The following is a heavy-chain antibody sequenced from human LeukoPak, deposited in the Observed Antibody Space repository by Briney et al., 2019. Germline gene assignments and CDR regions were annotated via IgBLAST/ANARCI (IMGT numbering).Heavy chain of an antibody. CDR1: GYTFTSYG. CDR2: ISAYNGNT. D-gene: IGHD6-13*01. Sequence: ASVKVSCKASGYTFTSYGISWVRQAPGQGLEWMGWISAYNGNTNYAQKLQGRVTMTTDTSTSTAYMELRSLRSDDTAVYYCAREGDGYSSSWYGNWFDPWAREPWSPSPQ. V-gene: IGHV1-18*01. CDR3: AREGDGYSSSWYGNWFDP. J-gene: IGHJ5*02.